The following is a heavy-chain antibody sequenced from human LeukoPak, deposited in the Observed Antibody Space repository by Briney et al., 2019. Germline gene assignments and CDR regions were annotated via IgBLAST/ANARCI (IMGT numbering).Heavy chain of an antibody. CDR2: IGNDGSNT. CDR1: GFTFNTYR. Sequence: PGGSLRLSCAASGFTFNTYRMHWVRQAPGKGLVWVSLIGNDGSNTKYADSVKGRFTISRDNAKNTLYLQMNSLRTEDTAVYYWAREGYKGSGSYGYWGHGTLVTVSS. J-gene: IGHJ4*01. D-gene: IGHD3-10*01. V-gene: IGHV3-74*03. CDR3: AREGYKGSGSYGY.